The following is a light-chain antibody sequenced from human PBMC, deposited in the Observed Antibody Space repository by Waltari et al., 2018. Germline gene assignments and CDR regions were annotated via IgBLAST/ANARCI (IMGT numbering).Light chain of an antibody. J-gene: IGKJ1*01. CDR1: QSVLYSSNNKNY. CDR2: WAS. Sequence: DIVMTQSTDSLAVSLGERATINGKSRQSVLYSSNNKNYLAWYQQKPGQPPKLLIYWASTRESGVPDRFSGSGSGTDFTLTISSLQAEDVAVYYCQQYYSTPWTFGQGTKVEIK. V-gene: IGKV4-1*01. CDR3: QQYYSTPWT.